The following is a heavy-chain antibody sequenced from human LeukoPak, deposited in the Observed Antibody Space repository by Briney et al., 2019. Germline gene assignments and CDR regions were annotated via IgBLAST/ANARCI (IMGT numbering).Heavy chain of an antibody. CDR1: GFTFSSYW. CDR3: ARRYYYDSSGYYFDY. D-gene: IGHD3-22*01. J-gene: IGHJ4*02. V-gene: IGHV3-7*01. CDR2: IKQDGSEK. Sequence: GGSLRLPCAASGFTFSSYWMSWVRQAPGKGLEWVANIKQDGSEKYYVDSVKGRFTISRDNAKNSLYLQMNSLRAEDTAVYYCARRYYYDSSGYYFDYWGQGTLVTVSS.